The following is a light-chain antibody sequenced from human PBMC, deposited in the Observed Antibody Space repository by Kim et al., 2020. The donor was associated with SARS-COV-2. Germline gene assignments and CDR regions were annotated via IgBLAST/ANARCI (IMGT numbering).Light chain of an antibody. J-gene: IGKJ5*01. CDR1: QVIRKF. V-gene: IGKV1-33*01. CDR3: QQNDAYPIT. Sequence: ASVGDRVTITCQATQVIRKFLDWYQQRPGKAPQLLIYDVSNLQTGVPSRFSGSGYGTEFTLTISSLQPEDFATYYCQQNDAYPITFGQGTRLEIK. CDR2: DVS.